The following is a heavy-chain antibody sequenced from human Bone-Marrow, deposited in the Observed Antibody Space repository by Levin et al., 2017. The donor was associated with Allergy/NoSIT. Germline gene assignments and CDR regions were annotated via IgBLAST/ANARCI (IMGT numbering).Heavy chain of an antibody. CDR1: GDSIPTSY. CDR2: ILYSGST. J-gene: IGHJ4*02. Sequence: SQTLSLTCTVSGDSIPTSYWSWIRQPPGKGPEWIGNILYSGSTTYNPSLRSRVTISVDTSKNHFSLRLSSVTAADTAVYYCTRGGGWLPSYWGQGTLVTVTS. D-gene: IGHD2-8*02. V-gene: IGHV4-59*08. CDR3: TRGGGWLPSY.